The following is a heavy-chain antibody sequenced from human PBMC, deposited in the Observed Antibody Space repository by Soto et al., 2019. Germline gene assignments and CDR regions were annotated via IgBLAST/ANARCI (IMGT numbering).Heavy chain of an antibody. V-gene: IGHV4-34*01. CDR1: GGSFSGYY. J-gene: IGHJ5*02. CDR2: INHSGST. D-gene: IGHD5-12*01. CDR3: ARGPRIEMATIRMFFRVNWFGP. Sequence: PSETLSLTCAVYGGSFSGYYWSWIRQPPGKGLEWIGEINHSGSTNYNPSPKSRVTISVDTSKNQFSLKLSSVTAADTAVYYCARGPRIEMATIRMFFRVNWFGPWGQGTLVTVS.